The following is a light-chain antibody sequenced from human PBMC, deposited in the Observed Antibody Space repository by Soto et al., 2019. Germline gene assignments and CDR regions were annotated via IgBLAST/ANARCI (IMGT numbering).Light chain of an antibody. CDR2: SNN. J-gene: IGLJ2*01. CDR1: SSNIGSNT. CDR3: CSYAGSSYVV. V-gene: IGLV1-44*01. Sequence: QSVLTQSPSASGTPGQRVTISCSGSSSNIGSNTVNWYQQLPGTAPKLLIYSNNQRPSGVPDRFSGSKSGTSASLAISGLQAEDEAEYYCCSYAGSSYVVFGGGTKLTVL.